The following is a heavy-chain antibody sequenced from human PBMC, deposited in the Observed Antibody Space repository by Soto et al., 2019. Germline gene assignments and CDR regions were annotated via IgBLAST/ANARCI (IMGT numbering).Heavy chain of an antibody. D-gene: IGHD6-6*01. Sequence: HPGGSLRLSCAASGFTFSSYDMHWVRQATGKGLEWVSAIGTAGDTYYPGSVKGRFTISRENAKNSLYLQMNSLRAEDTAVYYCARARNLEYSSSKYYYYGMDVWGQGTTVTVSS. V-gene: IGHV3-13*01. CDR2: IGTAGDT. CDR1: GFTFSSYD. J-gene: IGHJ6*02. CDR3: ARARNLEYSSSKYYYYGMDV.